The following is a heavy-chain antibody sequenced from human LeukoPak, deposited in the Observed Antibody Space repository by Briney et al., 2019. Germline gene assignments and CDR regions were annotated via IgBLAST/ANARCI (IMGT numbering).Heavy chain of an antibody. V-gene: IGHV3-74*01. Sequence: PGGSLRLSCSASGLTLRGYWMHWVRQIPGKGLVWVSRIDSDGSGTSYADSVKGRFTISRGDVKNMLYLQMNSLRVEDTGLYYCSTVEHFWGQGTLVTVSS. J-gene: IGHJ4*02. CDR1: GLTLRGYW. CDR2: IDSDGSGT. D-gene: IGHD1/OR15-1a*01. CDR3: STVEHF.